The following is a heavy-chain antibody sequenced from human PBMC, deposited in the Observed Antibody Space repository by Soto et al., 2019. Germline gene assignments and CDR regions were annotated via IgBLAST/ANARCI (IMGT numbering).Heavy chain of an antibody. CDR1: GFTFSSYG. Sequence: VGSLRLSCEASGFTFSSYGMHWVRQAPGKGLEWVAIIWNDGSNEYYADSVKGRFTISRDNSKNTLYLQVSNLRAEDTAVYFCARDQTDSGGYSDSWGQGTLVTVSA. D-gene: IGHD3-22*01. V-gene: IGHV3-33*01. J-gene: IGHJ4*02. CDR3: ARDQTDSGGYSDS. CDR2: IWNDGSNE.